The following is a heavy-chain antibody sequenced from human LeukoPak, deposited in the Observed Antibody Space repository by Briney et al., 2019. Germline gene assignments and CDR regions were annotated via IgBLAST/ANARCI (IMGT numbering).Heavy chain of an antibody. Sequence: GGSLRLSCAASEFTFSSHWMNWVRQPPGKGLEWVAHIKEDGSEKYYVDSLKGRFSISRDNTKNSLYLQMNSLRAEDTAVYYCARDWSGWYFDYWGQGTLVTVSS. CDR2: IKEDGSEK. D-gene: IGHD3-3*01. CDR3: ARDWSGWYFDY. V-gene: IGHV3-7*03. J-gene: IGHJ4*02. CDR1: EFTFSSHW.